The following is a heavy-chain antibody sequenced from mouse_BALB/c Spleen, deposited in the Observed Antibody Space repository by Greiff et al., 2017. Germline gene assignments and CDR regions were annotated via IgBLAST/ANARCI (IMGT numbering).Heavy chain of an antibody. CDR3: ARGLRRGVYFDY. Sequence: EVKLMESGPGLVKPSQSLSLTCTVTGYSITSDYAWNWIRQFPGNKLEWMGYISYSGSTSYNPSLKSRISITRDTSKNQFFLQLNSVTTEDTATYYCARGLRRGVYFDYWGQGTTLTVSS. CDR1: GYSITSDYA. J-gene: IGHJ2*01. CDR2: ISYSGST. D-gene: IGHD2-4*01. V-gene: IGHV3-2*02.